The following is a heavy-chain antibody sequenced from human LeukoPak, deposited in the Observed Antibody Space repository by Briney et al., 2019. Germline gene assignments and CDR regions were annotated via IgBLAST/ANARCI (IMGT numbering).Heavy chain of an antibody. Sequence: GGTLRLSCAASGFIFSSYGMSWVRQAPGQGLEWVSAISGSVRSTYYSDSVKGRFTISKDTSKNTLYLQMNSLRAEDTAIYYCAKDQLNRFCSGGSCSITHDSWGQGTLVTVSS. CDR1: GFIFSSYG. D-gene: IGHD2-15*01. J-gene: IGHJ4*02. CDR3: AKDQLNRFCSGGSCSITHDS. CDR2: ISGSVRST. V-gene: IGHV3-23*01.